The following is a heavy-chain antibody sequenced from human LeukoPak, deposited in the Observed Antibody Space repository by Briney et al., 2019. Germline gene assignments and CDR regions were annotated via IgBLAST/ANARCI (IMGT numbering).Heavy chain of an antibody. CDR2: RYYSGNT. V-gene: IGHV4-39*01. J-gene: IGHJ4*02. CDR1: GGSISSSSYF. Sequence: SETLSLTCAVSGGSISSSSYFWGWIRQPPGRGLEWIGGRYYSGNTYYSPSLKSRVTISVDTSKNQFSLKLSSVTAADTAVYYCATSHDYGDYWGQGTLVTVSS. CDR3: ATSHDYGDY.